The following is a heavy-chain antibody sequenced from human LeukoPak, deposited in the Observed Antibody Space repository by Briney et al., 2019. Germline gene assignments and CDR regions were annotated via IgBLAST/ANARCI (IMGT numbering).Heavy chain of an antibody. D-gene: IGHD3-10*01. CDR2: ISYDGSNK. Sequence: GGSLRLSCAASGFTFSSYAMHWVRQAPGKGLEWVAVISYDGSNKYYADSVKGRFTISRDNSKNSLYLQMNSLRAEDTAVYYCASAGGVLLWFGELLLGNAFDIWGQGTMVTVSS. CDR1: GFTFSSYA. J-gene: IGHJ3*02. V-gene: IGHV3-30-3*01. CDR3: ASAGGVLLWFGELLLGNAFDI.